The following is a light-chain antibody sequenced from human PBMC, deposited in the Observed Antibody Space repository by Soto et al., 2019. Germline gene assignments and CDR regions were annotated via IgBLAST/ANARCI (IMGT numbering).Light chain of an antibody. CDR1: HSVSSNY. V-gene: IGKV3-20*01. Sequence: EIVLTQSPGTLSLSPGERATLSCRSSHSVSSNYLAWYQQKPGQAPRLLINDVSSRATGIPDRFSGSGSGTDFTPTISRLEPVDFAVYYCQQYGISPTFGQGTKVEIK. J-gene: IGKJ1*01. CDR2: DVS. CDR3: QQYGISPT.